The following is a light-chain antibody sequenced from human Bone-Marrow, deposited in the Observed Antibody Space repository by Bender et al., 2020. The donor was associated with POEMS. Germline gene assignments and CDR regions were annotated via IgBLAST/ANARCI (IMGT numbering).Light chain of an antibody. V-gene: IGLV1-44*01. CDR2: SSH. Sequence: QSVLTQPPSASGTPGQRVTISCSGGSSNIGAHAVNWYQHLPGTAPKLLIYSSHRRPSEVPDRFSGSRSGTSASLAISGLRSADEAVYYCAAWDDSEVLFGGGTELTVL. J-gene: IGLJ2*01. CDR3: AAWDDSEVL. CDR1: SSNIGAHA.